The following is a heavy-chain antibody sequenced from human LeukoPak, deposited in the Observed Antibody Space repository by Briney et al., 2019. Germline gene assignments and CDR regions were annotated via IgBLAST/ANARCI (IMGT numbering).Heavy chain of an antibody. D-gene: IGHD1-7*01. CDR3: ARFRGELMDGFDF. CDR2: IYAGDADT. Sequence: GDSLKISCKGSGHTFSTDWIAWVRQMPGKGLEWMGVIYAGDADTRYSPSFQAQVTISADKSLNTAYLQWTNLKASDTAMYYCARFRGELMDGFDFWGRGTLVTVSS. J-gene: IGHJ4*02. V-gene: IGHV5-51*01. CDR1: GHTFSTDW.